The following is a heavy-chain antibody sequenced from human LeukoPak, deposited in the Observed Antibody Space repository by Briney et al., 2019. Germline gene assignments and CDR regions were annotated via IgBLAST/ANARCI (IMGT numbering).Heavy chain of an antibody. CDR3: ARGEALYYYGSGSPPDY. CDR2: ISYDGSNK. J-gene: IGHJ4*02. CDR1: GFTFSSYA. V-gene: IGHV3-30*07. Sequence: GGSLRLSCAASGFTFSSYAMHWVRQAPGKGLEWVAVISYDGSNKYYADSVKGRFTISRDNSKNTLYLQMNSLRAEDTAVYYCARGEALYYYGSGSPPDYWGQGTLVTVSS. D-gene: IGHD3-10*01.